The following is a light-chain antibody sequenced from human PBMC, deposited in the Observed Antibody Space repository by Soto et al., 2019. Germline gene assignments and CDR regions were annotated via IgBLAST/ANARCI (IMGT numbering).Light chain of an antibody. J-gene: IGLJ2*01. Sequence: QSVLTQPHSVSGAPGQRVTISCTGSSSNIGAGYDVHWYQQLPGTAPKLLIYDNSNRPSGVPDRFSGSKSGTSASLAITGLQAEDEADFYCQSYDSSLSGSKVFGGGTKVTVL. CDR2: DNS. CDR1: SSNIGAGYD. V-gene: IGLV1-40*01. CDR3: QSYDSSLSGSKV.